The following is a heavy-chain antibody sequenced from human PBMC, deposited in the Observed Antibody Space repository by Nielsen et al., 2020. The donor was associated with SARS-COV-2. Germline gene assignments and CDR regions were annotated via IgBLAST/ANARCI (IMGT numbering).Heavy chain of an antibody. D-gene: IGHD6-19*01. J-gene: IGHJ5*02. V-gene: IGHV1-8*01. Sequence: ASVKVSCKASGYTFKSYDINWVRQATGRGLEWMGWMNPNSGNTGYAQKFQGRVTMTRNTSISTAYMELSSPRSEDTAVYYCARMVRAQWLAPWGQGTLVTVSS. CDR1: GYTFKSYD. CDR3: ARMVRAQWLAP. CDR2: MNPNSGNT.